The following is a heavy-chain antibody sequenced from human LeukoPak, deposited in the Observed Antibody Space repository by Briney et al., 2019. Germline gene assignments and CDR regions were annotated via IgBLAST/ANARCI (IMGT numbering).Heavy chain of an antibody. V-gene: IGHV3-64*01. CDR2: ISSNGGVT. D-gene: IGHD6-6*01. CDR3: ARETVAASIDY. Sequence: GGSLRLSCVASGFTFSSYAMHWVRQAPGKGLEYVSAISSNGGVTYYANSVKGRFTISRDNSKTTLYLQMGSLRAEDMAVYYCARETVAASIDYWGQGTLVTVSS. J-gene: IGHJ4*02. CDR1: GFTFSSYA.